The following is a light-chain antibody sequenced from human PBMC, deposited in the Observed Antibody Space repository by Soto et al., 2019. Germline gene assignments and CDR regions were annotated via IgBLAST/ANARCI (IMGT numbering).Light chain of an antibody. Sequence: DIQMTQSPSTLSASVGDRVTITCRASQSINTWLAWYQQKPGKAPKLLIYKASSLESGVPSRFSGSGSGTEFTLTISSLQPDDFATYYCQQYNTYRFTFVPGTKVDIK. V-gene: IGKV1-5*03. J-gene: IGKJ3*01. CDR2: KAS. CDR1: QSINTW. CDR3: QQYNTYRFT.